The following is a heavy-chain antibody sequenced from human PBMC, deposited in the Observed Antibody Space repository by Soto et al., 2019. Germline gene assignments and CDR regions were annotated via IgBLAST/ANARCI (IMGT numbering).Heavy chain of an antibody. CDR3: ARHVYSTSKISRVDV. J-gene: IGHJ6*02. V-gene: IGHV5-51*01. D-gene: IGHD6-6*01. CDR1: GYSFGTYW. Sequence: GESLKISCKGSGYSFGTYWIGWVRQTPGKGLEWMGIIYPGDSDTRHSPTFQGQVTISADKSISTAYLEWSSLKASDTAIYYCARHVYSTSKISRVDVWGQGTTVTVSS. CDR2: IYPGDSDT.